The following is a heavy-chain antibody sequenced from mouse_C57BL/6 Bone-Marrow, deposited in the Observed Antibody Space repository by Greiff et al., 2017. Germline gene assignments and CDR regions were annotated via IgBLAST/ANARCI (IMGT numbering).Heavy chain of an antibody. CDR2: INPYNGGT. CDR1: GYTFTDYY. V-gene: IGHV1-19*01. J-gene: IGHJ4*01. Sequence: EVQLQQSGPVLVKPGASVKMSCKASGYTFTDYYMNWVKQSHGKSLEWIGVINPYNGGTSYNQKFKGKATLTVDKSSSTAYMELNSLTSEDSAVYYCERWGGNYVPYAMDYWGQGTSVTVSS. D-gene: IGHD2-1*01. CDR3: ERWGGNYVPYAMDY.